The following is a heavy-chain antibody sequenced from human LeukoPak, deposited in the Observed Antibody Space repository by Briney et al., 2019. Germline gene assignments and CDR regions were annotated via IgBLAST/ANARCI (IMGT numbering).Heavy chain of an antibody. CDR1: GYTFTGYY. J-gene: IGHJ4*02. V-gene: IGHV1-2*02. Sequence: SVKVSCKASGYTFTGYYMHWVRQAPGQGLEWMGWINPNSGGTNYAQKFQGRVTMTRDTSISTAYTELSRLTSDDTAVYYCARGYGSGSYYNPSDFWGQGTLVTVSS. CDR3: ARGYGSGSYYNPSDF. CDR2: INPNSGGT. D-gene: IGHD3-10*01.